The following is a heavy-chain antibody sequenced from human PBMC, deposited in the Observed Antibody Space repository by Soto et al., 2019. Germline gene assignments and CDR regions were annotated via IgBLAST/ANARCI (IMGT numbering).Heavy chain of an antibody. CDR2: ISSSSSYI. CDR3: ARDTYYYGSGSYSP. J-gene: IGHJ5*02. V-gene: IGHV3-21*01. CDR1: GFTFSSYS. D-gene: IGHD3-10*01. Sequence: EVQLVESGGGLVKPGGSLRLSCAAYGFTFSSYSMNWVRQAPGKGLEWVSSISSSSSYIYYADSVKRRFTISRDNAKNALYLQMNSLRAEDTSVYYCARDTYYYGSGSYSPWGPGTLVTISS.